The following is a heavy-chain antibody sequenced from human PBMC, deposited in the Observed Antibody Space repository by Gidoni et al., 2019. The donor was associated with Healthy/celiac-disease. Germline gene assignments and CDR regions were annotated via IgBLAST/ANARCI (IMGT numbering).Heavy chain of an antibody. V-gene: IGHV4-59*08. CDR1: GGSISSYY. CDR3: ASSYYDFWSGKPSQFDY. J-gene: IGHJ4*02. CDR2: IYYSGST. Sequence: QVQLQESGPGLVKPSETLSLTCTVPGGSISSYYWSWIRQPPGKGLEWIGYIYYSGSTNYNPTLKSRVTISVDTSKNQFSLKLSSVTAADTAGDYCASSYYDFWSGKPSQFDYWGQGTLVTVSS. D-gene: IGHD3-3*01.